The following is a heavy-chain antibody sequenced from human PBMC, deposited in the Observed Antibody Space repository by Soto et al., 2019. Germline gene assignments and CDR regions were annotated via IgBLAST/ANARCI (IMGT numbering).Heavy chain of an antibody. CDR3: AREGYSSSWLDY. CDR1: GGSICSYY. Sequence: SETLSLTCTVSGGSICSYYWSWIRQPAGKGLEWIGRIYTSGSTNYNPSLKSRVTMSVDTSKNQFSLKLSSVTAADTAVYYCAREGYSSSWLDYWGQGTLVTVSS. CDR2: IYTSGST. D-gene: IGHD6-13*01. V-gene: IGHV4-4*07. J-gene: IGHJ4*02.